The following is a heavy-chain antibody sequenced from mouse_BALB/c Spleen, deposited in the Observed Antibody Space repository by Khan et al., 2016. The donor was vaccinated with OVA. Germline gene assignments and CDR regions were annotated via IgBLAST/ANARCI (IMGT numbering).Heavy chain of an antibody. J-gene: IGHJ3*01. V-gene: IGHV3-2*02. Sequence: LCLTITSYSITSDYAWNWIRQFPGNKLEWMAYISYSGSTSYNPSLKSRISITRATSKNPFFLQLNSVSTDDTATYYCARSLIYYYGSSPYCGQGTLVIVSA. CDR1: SYSITSDYA. D-gene: IGHD1-1*01. CDR2: ISYSGST. CDR3: ARSLIYYYGSSPY.